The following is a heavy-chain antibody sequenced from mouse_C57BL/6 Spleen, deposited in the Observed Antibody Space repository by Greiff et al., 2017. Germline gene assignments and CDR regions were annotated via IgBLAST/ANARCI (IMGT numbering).Heavy chain of an antibody. J-gene: IGHJ1*03. Sequence: QVQLQQPGAELVKPGASVKLSCKASGYTFTSYWMHWVKQRPGRGLEWIGRIDPNSGGTKYNEKFKSKATLTVDKPSSTAYMQLSSLTSEDSAVYYCARCCPITTVVEEGYFDVWGTGTTVTVSS. V-gene: IGHV1-72*01. CDR2: IDPNSGGT. CDR3: ARCCPITTVVEEGYFDV. CDR1: GYTFTSYW. D-gene: IGHD1-1*01.